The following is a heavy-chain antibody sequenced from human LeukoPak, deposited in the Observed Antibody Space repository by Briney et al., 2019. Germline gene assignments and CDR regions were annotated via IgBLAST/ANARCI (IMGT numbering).Heavy chain of an antibody. V-gene: IGHV4-39*01. D-gene: IGHD6-13*01. CDR3: ASIAAAGKFDY. CDR2: MYYSGTT. CDR1: GGSISSSNYY. J-gene: IGHJ4*02. Sequence: SETLSLICTVSGGSISSSNYYWGWIRQPPGKGLEWIGSMYYSGTTYYNPSLKSRVTISVDTSKNQFSLKLSSVTAADTAVYYCASIAAAGKFDYWGQGTLVTVSS.